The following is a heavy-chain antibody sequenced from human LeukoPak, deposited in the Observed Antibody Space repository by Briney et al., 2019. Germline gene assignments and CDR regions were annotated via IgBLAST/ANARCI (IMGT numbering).Heavy chain of an antibody. CDR3: VRDYWGSLDY. CDR1: GVSVSTTYN. Sequence: SETLSLTCTVSGVSVSTTYNWGWVRRPPGKGLEWIGYNGNNNYNPSLKSRATISLDTSKNQFSLKLHSVTDADTAAYYCVRDYWGSLDYWGQGTLVTVSS. D-gene: IGHD7-27*01. V-gene: IGHV4-61*01. J-gene: IGHJ4*02. CDR2: NGNN.